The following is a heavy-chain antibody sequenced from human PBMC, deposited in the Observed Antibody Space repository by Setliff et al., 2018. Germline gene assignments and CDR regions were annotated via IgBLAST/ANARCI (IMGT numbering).Heavy chain of an antibody. CDR3: ARAGDAATNRKGVFEF. Sequence: ASVKVSCKTSGYSFIRYYMYWVRQAPGQGLEWMGLINVSGGSASYEQKFQGRVTMTRDTSTSTIYMELASLIYDDTAVYYCARAGDAATNRKGVFEFWGQGTRVTVSS. J-gene: IGHJ4*02. CDR2: INVSGGSA. D-gene: IGHD1-26*01. CDR1: GYSFIRYY. V-gene: IGHV1-46*01.